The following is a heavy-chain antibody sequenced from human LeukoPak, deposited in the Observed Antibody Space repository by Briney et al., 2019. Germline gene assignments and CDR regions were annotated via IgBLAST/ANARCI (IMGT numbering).Heavy chain of an antibody. CDR1: GFTVSSNY. CDR2: IYSGGTT. D-gene: IGHD2/OR15-2a*01. J-gene: IGHJ4*02. V-gene: IGHV3-66*01. CDR3: ARERPHFY. Sequence: TGGSLRLSCAASGFTVSSNYMSWVRQAPGKGLEWVSAIYSGGTTYYADSVKGRFSISRDNSKNTLYLQMNSLRAEDTAVYYCARERPHFYWGQGTLVTVSS.